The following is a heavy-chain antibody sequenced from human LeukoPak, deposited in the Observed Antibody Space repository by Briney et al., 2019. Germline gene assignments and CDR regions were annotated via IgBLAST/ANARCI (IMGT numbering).Heavy chain of an antibody. CDR3: ARDAGRYDILTGYYNEGGYFQH. J-gene: IGHJ1*01. Sequence: PGGSLRLSCTASGFTFGDYAMSWVRQAPGKGLEWVAVIPYDGSNKYYADSVKGRFTISRENSKNRLYLQMNSLRAEDTAVYYCARDAGRYDILTGYYNEGGYFQHWGQGTLVTVSS. CDR2: IPYDGSNK. CDR1: GFTFGDYA. D-gene: IGHD3-9*01. V-gene: IGHV3-30*04.